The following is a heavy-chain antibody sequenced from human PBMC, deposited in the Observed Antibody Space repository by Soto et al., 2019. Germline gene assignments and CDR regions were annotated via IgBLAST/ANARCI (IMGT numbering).Heavy chain of an antibody. J-gene: IGHJ6*02. Sequence: QVQLVESGGGVVQPGRSLRLSCAASGFTFSSYGMHWVRQAPGKGLEWVAVISYDGSNKYYADSVKGRFTISRDNSKNTLYLQMHSLRAEDTAVYYCSKSGYYYGMDVWGQGTTVTVSS. V-gene: IGHV3-30*18. CDR3: SKSGYYYGMDV. CDR1: GFTFSSYG. CDR2: ISYDGSNK.